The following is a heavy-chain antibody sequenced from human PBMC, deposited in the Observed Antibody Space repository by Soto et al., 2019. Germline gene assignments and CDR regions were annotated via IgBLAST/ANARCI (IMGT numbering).Heavy chain of an antibody. CDR3: ARDKAEMATGYFDY. D-gene: IGHD5-12*01. V-gene: IGHV4-59*01. CDR2: IYYSGST. Sequence: QVQLQESGPGLVKPSETLSLTCTVSGGSISSYYWSWIRQPPGKGLEWIGYIYYSGSTNYTPSLKSRAPISVDTSKNQFSLKLSSVTAADTAVYYCARDKAEMATGYFDYWGQGTLVTVSS. J-gene: IGHJ4*02. CDR1: GGSISSYY.